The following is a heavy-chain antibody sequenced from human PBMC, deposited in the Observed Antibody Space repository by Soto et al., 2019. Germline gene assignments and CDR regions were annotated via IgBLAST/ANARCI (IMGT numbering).Heavy chain of an antibody. Sequence: GGSLRLSCAASGFTFSSYGMHWVRQAPGKGLEWVAVIWYDGSNKYYADSVKGRFTISRDNSKNTLYLQMNSLRAEDTAVYYSARDRMYAIQYYYYYYGMDVWGQGTTVTVSS. D-gene: IGHD2-8*01. J-gene: IGHJ6*02. CDR2: IWYDGSNK. V-gene: IGHV3-33*01. CDR3: ARDRMYAIQYYYYYYGMDV. CDR1: GFTFSSYG.